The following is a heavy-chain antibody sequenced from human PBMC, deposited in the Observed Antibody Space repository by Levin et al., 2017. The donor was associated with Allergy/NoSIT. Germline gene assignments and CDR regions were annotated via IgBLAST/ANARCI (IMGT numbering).Heavy chain of an antibody. CDR2: IRQDGSEK. CDR3: ARGGSVANHGNN. Sequence: GESLKISCAASGFTLSNFWMSWVRQAPGKAPEWVANIRQDGSEKNYVDSVKGRFTISRDNAKNSLHLQMDSLRAEDTAVYYCARGGSVANHGNNWGQGTLVTVSS. V-gene: IGHV3-7*01. CDR1: GFTLSNFW. D-gene: IGHD6-19*01. J-gene: IGHJ4*02.